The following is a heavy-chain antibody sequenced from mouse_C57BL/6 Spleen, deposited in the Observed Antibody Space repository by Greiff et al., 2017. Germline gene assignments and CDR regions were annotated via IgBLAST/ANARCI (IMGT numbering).Heavy chain of an antibody. CDR2: IYPGDGDT. V-gene: IGHV1-82*01. CDR1: GYAFSSSW. Sequence: QVQLKQSGPELVKPGASVKISCKASGYAFSSSWMNWVKQRPGKGLEWIGRIYPGDGDTNYNGKFKGKATLTADKSSSTAYMQLSSLTSEDSAVYFCASGFITTVVARYFDVWGTGTTVTVSS. CDR3: ASGFITTVVARYFDV. D-gene: IGHD1-1*01. J-gene: IGHJ1*03.